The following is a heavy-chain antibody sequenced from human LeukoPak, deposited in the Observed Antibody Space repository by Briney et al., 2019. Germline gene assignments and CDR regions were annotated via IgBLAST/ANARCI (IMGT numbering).Heavy chain of an antibody. Sequence: PGGSLRLSCAASGFTFSSYGMHWVRQAPGKGLEWVAFIRFDGSNKYYADSVKGRFTISRDNAKNSLYLQMNSLRAEDTAVYYCAREGGNDYGANFDYWGQGTLVTVSS. CDR1: GFTFSSYG. J-gene: IGHJ4*02. D-gene: IGHD4-17*01. V-gene: IGHV3-30*02. CDR2: IRFDGSNK. CDR3: AREGGNDYGANFDY.